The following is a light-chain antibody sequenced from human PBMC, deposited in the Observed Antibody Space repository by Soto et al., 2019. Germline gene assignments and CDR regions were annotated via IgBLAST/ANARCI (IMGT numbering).Light chain of an antibody. Sequence: DIQLTQSPSFLSASVGDRVTITCRASQGINSYLAWYQQQPGKAPKLLIYTASTLQKGVPSRFSGSGSGTEFTLTISSPQPEDFATYYCQQLNNYPYTFGQGTKLEIK. CDR2: TAS. CDR1: QGINSY. V-gene: IGKV1-9*01. J-gene: IGKJ2*01. CDR3: QQLNNYPYT.